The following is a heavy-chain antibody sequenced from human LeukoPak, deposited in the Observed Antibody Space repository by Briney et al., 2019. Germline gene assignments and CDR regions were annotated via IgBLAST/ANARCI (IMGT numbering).Heavy chain of an antibody. V-gene: IGHV4-39*07. Sequence: SETLSLTCTVSGGSISSSSYYWGWIRQPPGKGLEWIGSIFYSGSTYYNPSLKSRVTVSLDTSKNQFSLKLSSVTAADTAVYYCARSPQSSSSSWYSPYYYYYGMDVWGQGTTVTVSS. D-gene: IGHD6-13*01. CDR1: GGSISSSSYY. J-gene: IGHJ6*02. CDR2: IFYSGST. CDR3: ARSPQSSSSSWYSPYYYYYGMDV.